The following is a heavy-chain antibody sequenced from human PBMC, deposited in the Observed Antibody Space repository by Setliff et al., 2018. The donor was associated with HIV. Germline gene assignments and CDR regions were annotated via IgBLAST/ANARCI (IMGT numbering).Heavy chain of an antibody. CDR2: IYTSGRT. CDR3: ARVCYYDTKGLGCFDY. J-gene: IGHJ4*02. CDR1: GGSISSYY. D-gene: IGHD3-22*01. Sequence: SETLSLTCTVSGGSISSYYWSWIRQPPGKGLEWIGYIYTSGRTNYNPSLKSRVTISVDTSKNQFSLKLSSVTAADTAVYYCARVCYYDTKGLGCFDYWGQGTLVTVSS. V-gene: IGHV4-4*08.